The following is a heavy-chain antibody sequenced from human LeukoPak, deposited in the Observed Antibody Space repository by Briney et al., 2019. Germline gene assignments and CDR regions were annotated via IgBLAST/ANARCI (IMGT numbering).Heavy chain of an antibody. D-gene: IGHD6-19*01. Sequence: GGSLRLSCAASGFTFSSYWMYWVRQAPGKGLVWVSRINSDGSDTTYADSVKGRLTISRDNAKNTLYLQMNSLRAEDTAVYYCAKRYVAVAGLDAFDIWGQGTMVTVSS. CDR2: INSDGSDT. CDR1: GFTFSSYW. CDR3: AKRYVAVAGLDAFDI. J-gene: IGHJ3*02. V-gene: IGHV3-74*01.